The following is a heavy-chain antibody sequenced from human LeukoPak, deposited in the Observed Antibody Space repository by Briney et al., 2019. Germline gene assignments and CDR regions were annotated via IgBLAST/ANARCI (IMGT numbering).Heavy chain of an antibody. CDR2: IRYDGSNK. CDR3: AKDMIVIVPAALGY. J-gene: IGHJ4*02. D-gene: IGHD2-2*01. V-gene: IGHV3-30*02. Sequence: GGSLRLSCAASGFTFSSYGMHWVRQAPGKGLEWVAFIRYDGSNKYYADSVKGRFTVSRDNSKNTLDLQMNSLRAEDTALHYCAKDMIVIVPAALGYWGQGTLVIVSS. CDR1: GFTFSSYG.